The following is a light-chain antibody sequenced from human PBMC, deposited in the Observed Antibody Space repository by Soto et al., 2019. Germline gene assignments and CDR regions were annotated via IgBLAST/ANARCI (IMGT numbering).Light chain of an antibody. CDR2: EGS. J-gene: IGLJ1*01. V-gene: IGLV2-23*03. Sequence: QSALTQPASVSGSPGQSMTISCTGSSSAVGSYRLVSWYQCHPGKVPKLIIYEGSKRPSGVSNRFSGSEPGNTASLTISGLQADYEADYYCCPSPPSRTVVFGYGTKATVL. CDR3: CPSPPSRTVV. CDR1: SSAVGSYRL.